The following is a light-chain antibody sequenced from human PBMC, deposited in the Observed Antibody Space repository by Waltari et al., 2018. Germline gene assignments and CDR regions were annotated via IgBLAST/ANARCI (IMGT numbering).Light chain of an antibody. Sequence: DIQMTQSPSTLSASVGDRVTITCRASQSISSWLAWYQQKPGKAPKLLIYRASSLESGVPSRFSGSGSGTEFTLTISSLQPDDFATYYCQQYSSYFRTFGQGTKLGIK. J-gene: IGKJ2*01. CDR2: RAS. CDR3: QQYSSYFRT. V-gene: IGKV1-5*03. CDR1: QSISSW.